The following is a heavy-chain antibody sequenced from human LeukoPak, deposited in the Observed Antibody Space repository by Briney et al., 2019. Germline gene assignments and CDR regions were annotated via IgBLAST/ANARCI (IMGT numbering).Heavy chain of an antibody. CDR1: GFTLSRYS. V-gene: IGHV3-21*01. D-gene: IGHD1-26*01. CDR2: ISSSSTYI. J-gene: IGHJ3*02. Sequence: PGDSLRLSCAVSGFTLSRYSMNWVRQAPGKGLEWVSSISSSSTYIYYADSLKGRFTISRDNAKKSLYLQMNSLRVEDTAVYYCARAGFGELLVAAFDIWGQGTMVTVSS. CDR3: ARAGFGELLVAAFDI.